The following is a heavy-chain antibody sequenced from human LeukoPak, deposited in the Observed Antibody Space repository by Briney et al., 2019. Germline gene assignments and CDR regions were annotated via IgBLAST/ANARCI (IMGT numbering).Heavy chain of an antibody. Sequence: ASLKLSCKASGGTFSSYAISWVRQAPGHGLEWMGRIIPIFGTANYAQKFQGRVTITTDESTSTAYMKLCSLRSEDTPVYYCARDVKGDYSNYLFDYWGQGTLVTVSS. J-gene: IGHJ4*02. CDR2: IIPIFGTA. CDR1: GGTFSSYA. V-gene: IGHV1-69*05. CDR3: ARDVKGDYSNYLFDY. D-gene: IGHD4-11*01.